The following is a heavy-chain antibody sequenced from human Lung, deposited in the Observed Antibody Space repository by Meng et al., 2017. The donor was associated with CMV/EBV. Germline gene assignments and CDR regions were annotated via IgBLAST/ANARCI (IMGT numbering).Heavy chain of an antibody. J-gene: IGHJ4*02. CDR3: ARDGGGLYYFDY. Sequence: ASVXVSXKASGYTFTGYYMHWVRQAPGQGLEWMGWINPNSGGTNYAQKFQGRVTMTRDTSISTAYMELSRLGSDDTAVYYCARDGGGLYYFDYWGQGTLVTVSS. CDR1: GYTFTGYY. V-gene: IGHV1-2*02. CDR2: INPNSGGT. D-gene: IGHD2-15*01.